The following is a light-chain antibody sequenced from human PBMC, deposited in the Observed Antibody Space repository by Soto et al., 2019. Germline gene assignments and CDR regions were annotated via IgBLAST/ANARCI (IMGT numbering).Light chain of an antibody. CDR3: QQYNNWPPIT. Sequence: EIVLTQSPGTLSMSPGERATLSCRAIQSLSSSSLAWYQQKPGQAPRLLIYGASTRATGIPARFSGSGSGTEFTLTISSLQSEDFAVYYCQQYNNWPPITFGQGTRLEIK. V-gene: IGKV3-15*01. J-gene: IGKJ5*01. CDR2: GAS. CDR1: QSLSSS.